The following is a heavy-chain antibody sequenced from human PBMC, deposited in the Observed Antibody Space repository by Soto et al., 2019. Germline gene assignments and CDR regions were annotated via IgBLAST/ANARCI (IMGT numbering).Heavy chain of an antibody. CDR1: SFTFNVAW. Sequence: EVRLVESGGGLAKPGGSLRLSCAVSSFTFNVAWMNWVRQAPGKGLEWVGRIKRESDGGTIDYAESVRGRFTISRDASKTTLYLHMNSRKTDDTAIYYCVTETESTSNEAFDYWGQGTLFTFS. CDR3: VTETESTSNEAFDY. J-gene: IGHJ4*02. V-gene: IGHV3-15*07. D-gene: IGHD1-26*01. CDR2: IKRESDGGTI.